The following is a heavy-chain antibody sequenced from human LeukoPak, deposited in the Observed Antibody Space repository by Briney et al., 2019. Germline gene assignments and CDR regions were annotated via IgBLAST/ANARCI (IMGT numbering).Heavy chain of an antibody. V-gene: IGHV3-30*02. CDR2: IRYDGSNK. CDR3: AKGDIVVVPAAIGY. D-gene: IGHD2-2*01. J-gene: IGHJ4*02. Sequence: GGSLRLSCAASGFTFSSYGMHWVRQAPGKGLEWVAFIRYDGSNKYYADSVKGRFTISRDNSKNTLYLQMNSLRAEDTAVYYCAKGDIVVVPAAIGYWGRGTLVTVSS. CDR1: GFTFSSYG.